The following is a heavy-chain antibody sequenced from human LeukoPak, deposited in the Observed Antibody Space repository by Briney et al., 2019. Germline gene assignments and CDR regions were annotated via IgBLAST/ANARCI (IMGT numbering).Heavy chain of an antibody. CDR3: AKDAPVNIVVVPAANS. D-gene: IGHD2-2*01. J-gene: IGHJ4*02. CDR2: LSGTGDST. CDR1: GFPFRIYA. V-gene: IGHV3-23*01. Sequence: GGPLRLSCAASGFPFRIYAMSWVRQAPGKGREWVSTLSGTGDSTYYADSVKGRFTISRDNSKNTLYLQMNSLRAEDTAVYYCAKDAPVNIVVVPAANSWGQGTLVTVSS.